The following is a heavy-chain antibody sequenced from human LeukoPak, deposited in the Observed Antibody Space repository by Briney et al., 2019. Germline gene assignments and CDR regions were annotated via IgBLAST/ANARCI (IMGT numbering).Heavy chain of an antibody. V-gene: IGHV4-34*11. CDR2: IYYSGTT. J-gene: IGHJ4*02. D-gene: IGHD1-26*01. CDR1: GGSFSGYY. CDR3: ARLGSYYDY. Sequence: SETLSLTCAVYGGSFSGYYWSWIRQPPGKRLEWIGNIYYSGTTNYNPSLQSRVTISVDTSKDQFSLKLSSVTVADTAVYYCARLGSYYDYWGQGTLVTVSS.